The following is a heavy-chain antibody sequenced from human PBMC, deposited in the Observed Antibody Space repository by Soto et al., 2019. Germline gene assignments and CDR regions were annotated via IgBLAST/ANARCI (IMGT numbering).Heavy chain of an antibody. V-gene: IGHV4-59*01. Sequence: SETLSLTCTVSGGSISSYYWSWIRQPPGKGLEWIGYIYYSGSTNYNPSLKSRVTISVDTSKNQFSLKLSSVTAADTAVYYCARVGSSWYLGMDVWGQGTTVTVSS. J-gene: IGHJ6*01. CDR2: IYYSGST. CDR1: GGSISSYY. CDR3: ARVGSSWYLGMDV. D-gene: IGHD6-13*01.